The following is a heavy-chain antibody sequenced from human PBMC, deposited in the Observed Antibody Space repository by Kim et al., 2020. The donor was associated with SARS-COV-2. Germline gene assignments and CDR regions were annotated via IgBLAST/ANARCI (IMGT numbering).Heavy chain of an antibody. CDR1: GDSVSSNSAA. V-gene: IGHV6-1*01. CDR2: TYYRSKWYN. D-gene: IGHD2-2*01. J-gene: IGHJ6*02. CDR3: ARDKISDIVVVPAAMHYYSYGMDV. Sequence: SQTLSLTCAISGDSVSSNSAAWNWIRQSPSRGLEWLGRTYYRSKWYNDYAVSVKSRITINPDTSKNQFSLQLNSVTPEDTAVYYCARDKISDIVVVPAAMHYYSYGMDVWGPGTTVTVSS.